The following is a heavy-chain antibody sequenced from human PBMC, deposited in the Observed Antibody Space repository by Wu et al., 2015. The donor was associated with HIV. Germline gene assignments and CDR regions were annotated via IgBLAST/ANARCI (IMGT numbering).Heavy chain of an antibody. Sequence: QVQLVQSGAEVKKPGSSVKVSCKVSGGTFSTYAITWVRQAPGQGLEWMGGIIPFFGTVEYAQKSFPGRVAITADESTYTAYMEKIEEPDILRTTAIYYCARKTSXRRPNNGGKVGEMPTWGQGTLVT. D-gene: IGHD3-16*01. CDR1: GGTFSTYA. J-gene: IGHJ4*02. CDR2: IIPFFGTV. CDR3: ARKTSXRRPNNGGKVGEMPT. V-gene: IGHV1-69*12.